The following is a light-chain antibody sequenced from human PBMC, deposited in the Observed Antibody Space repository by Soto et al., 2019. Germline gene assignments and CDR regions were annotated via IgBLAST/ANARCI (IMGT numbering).Light chain of an antibody. CDR2: DAS. V-gene: IGKV3-11*01. Sequence: EIVLTQSPATLSLSPGERATLSCRASQSVSSYLAWYQQKPGKAPRLLIYDASNRATGLPARFSGSGSGTDFTLTISSLEPEDFAVYYCQQRSNWPPKITFGQGTRLEIK. CDR3: QQRSNWPPKIT. CDR1: QSVSSY. J-gene: IGKJ5*01.